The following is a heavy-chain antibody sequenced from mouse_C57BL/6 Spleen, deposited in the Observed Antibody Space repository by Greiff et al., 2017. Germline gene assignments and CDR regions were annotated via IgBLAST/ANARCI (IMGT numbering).Heavy chain of an antibody. D-gene: IGHD4-1*01. J-gene: IGHJ3*01. CDR3: TRNWEGFAY. V-gene: IGHV14-4*01. CDR2: IDPENGDT. CDR1: GFNIKDDY. Sequence: VQLKQSGAELVRPGASVKLSCTASGFNIKDDYMHWVKQRPEQGLEWIGWIDPENGDTEYASKFQGKATITADTSSNTAYLQLSSLTSEDTAVYYCTRNWEGFAYWGQGTLVTVSA.